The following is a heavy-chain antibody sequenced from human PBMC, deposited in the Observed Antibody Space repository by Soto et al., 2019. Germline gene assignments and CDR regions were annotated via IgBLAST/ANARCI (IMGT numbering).Heavy chain of an antibody. CDR2: TYCRSEWYN. CDR3: ARFISGCRGVDY. V-gene: IGHV6-1*01. J-gene: IGHJ4*02. D-gene: IGHD3-10*01. CDR1: GDSVSSNTAA. Sequence: ETLSLSCAISGDSVSSNTAAWTCIRQSPSRCLEWRRRTYCRSEWYNDYAVSVISRIRINPDTSKNQFSLQLDSVTPDDTALYYCARFISGCRGVDYWGQGTLVTVYS.